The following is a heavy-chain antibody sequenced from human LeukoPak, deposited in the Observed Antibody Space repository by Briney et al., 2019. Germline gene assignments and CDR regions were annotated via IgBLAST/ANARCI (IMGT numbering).Heavy chain of an antibody. CDR3: ARTYGDPRRGYFDY. CDR1: SGPISNYY. D-gene: IGHD4-17*01. CDR2: IYYTGST. Sequence: SETLSLTCTVSSGPISNYYWSWIRQPPGKGLEWIGYIYYTGSTNYDPSLKSRLTISVDTSKNQFSLNLSSVTAADTAVYYCARTYGDPRRGYFDYWGQGTLVTVSS. V-gene: IGHV4-59*08. J-gene: IGHJ4*02.